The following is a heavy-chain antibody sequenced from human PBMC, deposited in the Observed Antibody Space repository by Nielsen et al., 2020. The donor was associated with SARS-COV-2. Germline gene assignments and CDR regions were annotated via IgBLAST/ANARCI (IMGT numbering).Heavy chain of an antibody. CDR3: ARGLFCGSTTCYNWFDP. V-gene: IGHV3-53*01. J-gene: IGHJ5*02. D-gene: IGHD2-2*01. CDR2: LYSGDGA. CDR1: GFTVSGAS. Sequence: GGSLRLSCAASGFTVSGASMSWARQAPGKGLEWVSVLYSGDGAFYADSVRGRFTVSRDTSKNTLSLQMTSLTVEDTAVYYCARGLFCGSTTCYNWFDPWGQGTLVTVSS.